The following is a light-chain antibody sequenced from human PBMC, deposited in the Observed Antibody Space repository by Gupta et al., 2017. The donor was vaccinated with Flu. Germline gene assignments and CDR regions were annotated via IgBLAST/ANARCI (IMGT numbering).Light chain of an antibody. V-gene: IGLV3-1*01. CDR1: ELGDKY. Sequence: PGQTANITCSGDELGDKYVYWYQQKPGQSPVLVIYQDTKRPSGIPERVSGSNSGNTATLTSSGTQAMDEADYYCQAWDSSIAGVFGTGTEVTVL. CDR3: QAWDSSIAGV. J-gene: IGLJ1*01. CDR2: QDT.